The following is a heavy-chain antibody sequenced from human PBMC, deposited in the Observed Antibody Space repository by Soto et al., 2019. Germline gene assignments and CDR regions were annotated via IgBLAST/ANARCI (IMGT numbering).Heavy chain of an antibody. J-gene: IGHJ6*02. CDR2: ISYDGGRQ. D-gene: IGHD6-6*01. Sequence: QVQLVESGGGVVQPGRSLRLSCAASGFTFSSYTFHWVRPAPGKGLEWVAVISYDGGRQLYTDAVKGRFTGARDNSENTLYLQINSLRTDDTAVYDCASARSWPPFSYYGLRVWGQGTTVTVTS. CDR3: ASARSWPPFSYYGLRV. V-gene: IGHV3-30-3*01. CDR1: GFTFSSYT.